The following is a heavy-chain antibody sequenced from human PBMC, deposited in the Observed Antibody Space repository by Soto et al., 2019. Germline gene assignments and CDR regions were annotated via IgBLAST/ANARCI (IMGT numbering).Heavy chain of an antibody. V-gene: IGHV1-24*01. Sequence: GASVKVSCKVSGYTLTELSMHWVRQAPGKGLEWMGGFDPEDGETIYAQKFQGRVTMTEDTSTDTAYMELSSLRSEDTAVYYCAIVCGSCYSVNYYYGMDVWGQGTTVTVSS. CDR2: FDPEDGET. D-gene: IGHD2-15*01. J-gene: IGHJ6*02. CDR1: GYTLTELS. CDR3: AIVCGSCYSVNYYYGMDV.